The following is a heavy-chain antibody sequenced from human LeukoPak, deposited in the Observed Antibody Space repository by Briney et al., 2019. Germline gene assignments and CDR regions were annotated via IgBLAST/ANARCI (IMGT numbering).Heavy chain of an antibody. V-gene: IGHV1-18*01. J-gene: IGHJ5*02. CDR3: ARELRGDWSREGWFDP. CDR1: GYTFTSYG. D-gene: IGHD2-21*02. CDR2: ISAYNGNT. Sequence: GASVTVSFKASGYTFTSYGISWVRQAPGQGLEWMGWISAYNGNTNYAQKLQGRVTMTTDTSTSTAYMELRSLRSDDTAVYYCARELRGDWSREGWFDPWGQGTLVTVSS.